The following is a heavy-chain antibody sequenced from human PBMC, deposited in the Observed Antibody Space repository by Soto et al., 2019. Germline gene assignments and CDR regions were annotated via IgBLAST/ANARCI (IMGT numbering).Heavy chain of an antibody. CDR1: GFTFGSYA. CDR3: AKDHRNCRGGSCPSDF. D-gene: IGHD2-15*01. V-gene: IGHV3-23*01. J-gene: IGHJ4*02. CDR2: VSGSGGTT. Sequence: EVQLLESGGSLVQPGGSLRLSCAASGFTFGSYAMSWVRQAPGKGLEFVSVVSGSGGTTFYADSVKGRFTVSRDNSRNTVYLQMNSLRAEDTGVYFCAKDHRNCRGGSCPSDFWGQGTRVTVSS.